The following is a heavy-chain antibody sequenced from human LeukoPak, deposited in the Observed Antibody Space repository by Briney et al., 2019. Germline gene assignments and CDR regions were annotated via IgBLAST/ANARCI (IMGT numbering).Heavy chain of an antibody. CDR1: GGSISSYY. D-gene: IGHD6-13*01. J-gene: IGHJ3*02. CDR3: ARDGGLLAAAGTGDDAFDI. CDR2: IYYSGST. V-gene: IGHV4-59*01. Sequence: SETLSLTCTVSGGSISSYYWSWIRQPPGKGLEWIGYIYYSGSTNYNPSLKSRVTISVDTSKNQFSLKLSSVTAADTAVYYCARDGGLLAAAGTGDDAFDIWGQGTMVTVSS.